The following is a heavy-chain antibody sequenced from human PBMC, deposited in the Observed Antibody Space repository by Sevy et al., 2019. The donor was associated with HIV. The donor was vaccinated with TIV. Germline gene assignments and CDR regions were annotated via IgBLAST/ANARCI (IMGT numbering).Heavy chain of an antibody. CDR3: ARLRWDVVVVPNCTPGSYFDS. D-gene: IGHD2-2*01. V-gene: IGHV4-59*08. CDR1: GDSINTYY. J-gene: IGHJ4*02. CDR2: VSHSETS. Sequence: SETLSLTCTVSGDSINTYYWSWIRQTPGKGLEWIAYVSHSETSNYNPSLKSRVTISMDTPRRQVSLKVSSVTVADTAVYYCARLRWDVVVVPNCTPGSYFDSWGQGTLVTVSS.